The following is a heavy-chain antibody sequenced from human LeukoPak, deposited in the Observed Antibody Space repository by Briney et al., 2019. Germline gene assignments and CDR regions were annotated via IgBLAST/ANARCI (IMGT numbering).Heavy chain of an antibody. CDR1: GFTFSSYA. CDR3: ARDPPGGGYYYLDY. V-gene: IGHV3-30*04. J-gene: IGHJ4*02. D-gene: IGHD3-22*01. CDR2: ISYDGSNK. Sequence: GGSLRLSCAASGFTFSSYAMHWVRQAPGKGLEWVAVISYDGSNKYYADSVKGRFTISRDNSKNTLYLQMNSLRAEDTAVYYCARDPPGGGYYYLDYWGQGTLVTVSS.